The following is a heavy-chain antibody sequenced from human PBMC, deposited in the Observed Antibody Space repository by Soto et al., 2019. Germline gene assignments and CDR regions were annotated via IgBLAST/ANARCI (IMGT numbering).Heavy chain of an antibody. CDR2: INSDGSST. D-gene: IGHD6-19*01. V-gene: IGHV3-74*03. CDR3: ASPSGSGWYYFAY. Sequence: GGSLSLSCAASEFTFGTYWMHWVRQAPEKGLVWVARINSDGSSTTYADSVKGRFTISRDNAKNTLYLQMNSLRAEDTAVYYSASPSGSGWYYFAYWGQGTLVTVSS. CDR1: EFTFGTYW. J-gene: IGHJ4*02.